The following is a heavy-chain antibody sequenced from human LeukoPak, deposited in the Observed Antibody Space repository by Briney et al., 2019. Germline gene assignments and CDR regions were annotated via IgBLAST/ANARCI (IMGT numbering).Heavy chain of an antibody. J-gene: IGHJ4*02. D-gene: IGHD5-24*01. Sequence: ASVKVSCKASGCTFTGYYMHWVRQAPGQGLEWMGWINPNSGGTNYAQKFQGRVTMTRDTSISTAYMELSRLRSDDTAVYYCARDTRRDGYGGFDYWGQGTLVTVSS. V-gene: IGHV1-2*02. CDR2: INPNSGGT. CDR1: GCTFTGYY. CDR3: ARDTRRDGYGGFDY.